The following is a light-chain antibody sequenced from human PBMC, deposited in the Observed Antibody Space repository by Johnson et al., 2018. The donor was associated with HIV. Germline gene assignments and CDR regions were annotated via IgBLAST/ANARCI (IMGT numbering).Light chain of an antibody. Sequence: QSVLTQPPSVSAAPGQKVTISCSGSSSNIGNSYISWYQQLPGTAPKLLIYKNDQRPSGIPDRFSGSKSGTSATLGITGLQTGDEADYYCGTWDSTLSAGGVFGTGTKVTVL. J-gene: IGLJ1*01. CDR2: KND. CDR1: SSNIGNSY. V-gene: IGLV1-51*02. CDR3: GTWDSTLSAGGV.